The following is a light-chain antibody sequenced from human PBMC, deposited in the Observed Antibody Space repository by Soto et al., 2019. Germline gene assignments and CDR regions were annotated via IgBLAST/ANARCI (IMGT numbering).Light chain of an antibody. CDR2: AAS. V-gene: IGKV1-39*01. J-gene: IGKJ1*01. CDR3: QQRYTTPRT. Sequence: DIQMTQSPSTLSGSVGDRVTITCRASQTISSWLAWYQQKPGKDPKLLIYAASSLQSGVPSRFSCSGSGADFTLTISSLQTEDCASYDGQQRYTTPRTFGQGTKLDIK. CDR1: QTISSW.